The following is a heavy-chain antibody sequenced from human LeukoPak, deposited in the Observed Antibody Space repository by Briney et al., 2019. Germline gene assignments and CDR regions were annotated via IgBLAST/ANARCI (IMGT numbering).Heavy chain of an antibody. CDR2: FGGIGGST. CDR3: AREGRASMARGVIPPTSAFDY. Sequence: PGGSLRLSCAASGFTLISYAMHWVRKPPGKGLNFVSVFGGIGGSTYYANSVKGRFTISRDNSKNTLYLQMGSLRAEDMAVYYCAREGRASMARGVIPPTSAFDYWGQGTLVTVSS. CDR1: GFTLISYA. D-gene: IGHD3-10*01. V-gene: IGHV3-64*01. J-gene: IGHJ4*02.